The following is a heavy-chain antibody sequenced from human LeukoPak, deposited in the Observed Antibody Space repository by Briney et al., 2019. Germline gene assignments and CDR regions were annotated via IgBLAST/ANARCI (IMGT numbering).Heavy chain of an antibody. D-gene: IGHD7-27*01. J-gene: IGHJ4*02. CDR1: GGSFSTYY. V-gene: IGHV4-34*01. CDR2: INHSGIT. Sequence: SETLSLTCAVYGGSFSTYYWNWIRQPPGKGLEWIGEINHSGITNYNSSLKSRVTISVDTSKNQFSLRLSSVTAADTAMYYCARDETGDAYWGQGTLVTVSS. CDR3: ARDETGDAY.